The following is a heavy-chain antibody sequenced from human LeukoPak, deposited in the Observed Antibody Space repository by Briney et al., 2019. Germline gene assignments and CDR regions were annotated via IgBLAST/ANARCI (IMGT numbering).Heavy chain of an antibody. CDR1: GASISSGSYY. CDR2: IYTSGST. CDR3: ARQYAL. Sequence: PSQTLSLTCTVSGASISSGSYYWNWIRQPAGKGLEWIGLIYTSGSTKYNPSLQSRVTISVDTSKNQFSLSLSSVTAADTAVYYCARQYALWGQGTLVTVSS. D-gene: IGHD2-2*01. J-gene: IGHJ4*02. V-gene: IGHV4-61*02.